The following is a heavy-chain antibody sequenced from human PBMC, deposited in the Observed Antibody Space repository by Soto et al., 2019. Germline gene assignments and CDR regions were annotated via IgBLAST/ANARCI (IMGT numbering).Heavy chain of an antibody. CDR2: IYYSGST. D-gene: IGHD3-9*01. J-gene: IGHJ4*02. CDR1: GGSISSGGYY. CDR3: ARCYYDILTGYSHFDY. V-gene: IGHV4-31*03. Sequence: QVQLQESGPGLVKPSQTLSLTCTVSGGSISSGGYYWSWIRQHPGKGLEWIGYIYYSGSTYYNPSLKSRVTRSVDTSKNQFSLKLSSVTAADTAVYYCARCYYDILTGYSHFDYWGQGTLVTVSS.